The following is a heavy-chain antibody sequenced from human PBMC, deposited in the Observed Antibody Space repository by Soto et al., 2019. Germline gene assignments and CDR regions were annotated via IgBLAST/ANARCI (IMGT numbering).Heavy chain of an antibody. CDR2: IYYSGST. J-gene: IGHJ4*02. CDR3: ARGGPEDPRGFVVVPAAIDY. CDR1: GGSISSSSYY. V-gene: IGHV4-39*01. D-gene: IGHD2-2*01. Sequence: QLQLQESGPGLVKPSETLSLTCTVSGGSISSSSYYWGWIRQPPGKGLEWIGSIYYSGSTYYNPSLKGRVTISVDTSKNQFSLKLSYVTAADTAVYYCARGGPEDPRGFVVVPAAIDYWGQGTLVTVSS.